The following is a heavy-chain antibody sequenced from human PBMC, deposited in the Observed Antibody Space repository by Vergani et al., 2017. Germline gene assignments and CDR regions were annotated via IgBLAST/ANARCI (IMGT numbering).Heavy chain of an antibody. CDR1: GFSLTTGGEG. V-gene: IGHV2-5*01. CDR3: GHRVGYFDWDGAFDV. J-gene: IGHJ3*01. D-gene: IGHD3-9*01. CDR2: VYWNDDE. Sequence: QFTLRDSGPTLVKPTQTLTLTSTFPGFSLTTGGEGVGWIRQPPGRALEWLAFVYWNDDERYSPSLKSRVTITKDTSKNEVILTMATMDPVDTATYYCGHRVGYFDWDGAFDVWGPGTMVTVSS.